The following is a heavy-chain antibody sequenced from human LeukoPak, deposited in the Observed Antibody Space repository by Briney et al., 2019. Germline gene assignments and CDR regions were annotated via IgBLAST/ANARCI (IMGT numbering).Heavy chain of an antibody. V-gene: IGHV4-34*01. CDR3: ASRRKYYYDSSGYFDY. CDR2: INHSGST. CDR1: GGSFSGYY. J-gene: IGHJ4*02. D-gene: IGHD3-22*01. Sequence: SETPSLTCAVYGGSFSGYYWSWIRQPPGKGLEWIGEINHSGSTNYNPSLKSRVTISVDTSKNQFSLKLSSVTAADTAVYYCASRRKYYYDSSGYFDYWGQGTLVTVSS.